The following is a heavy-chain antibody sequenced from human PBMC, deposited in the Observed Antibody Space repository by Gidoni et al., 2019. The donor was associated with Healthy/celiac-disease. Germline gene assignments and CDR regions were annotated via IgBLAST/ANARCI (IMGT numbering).Heavy chain of an antibody. J-gene: IGHJ4*02. V-gene: IGHV4-59*01. Sequence: QVQLQESGPGLVKSSETLSLTCTVSGGSISSYYWSWIRQPPGKGLEWIGYIYYSGSTNYNPSLKSRVTISVDTSKNQFSLKLSSVTAADTAVYYCARTDYGGNSGVDYWGQGTLVTVSS. CDR2: IYYSGST. CDR3: ARTDYGGNSGVDY. CDR1: GGSISSYY. D-gene: IGHD4-17*01.